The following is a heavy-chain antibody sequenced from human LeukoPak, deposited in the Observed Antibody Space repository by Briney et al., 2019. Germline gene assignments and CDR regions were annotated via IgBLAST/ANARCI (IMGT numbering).Heavy chain of an antibody. CDR3: ARGGSSGWYPLDY. CDR1: EYTFTGYY. D-gene: IGHD6-19*01. CDR2: INLNSGNT. V-gene: IGHV1-8*03. J-gene: IGHJ4*02. Sequence: GASVKVSCRASEYTFTGYYMHWVRQAPGQGLEWMGWINLNSGNTGYAQKFQGRVTITRDTSIRTAYMEVSSLRSEDTAVYYCARGGSSGWYPLDYWGQGTLVTVSS.